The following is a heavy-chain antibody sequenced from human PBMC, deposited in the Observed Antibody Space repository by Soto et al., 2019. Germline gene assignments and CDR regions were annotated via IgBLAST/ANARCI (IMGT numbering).Heavy chain of an antibody. J-gene: IGHJ6*03. V-gene: IGHV3-21*01. CDR3: ARAVYGRVVVVVAATPDSDDYYYMDV. CDR1: GFTFSSYS. CDR2: ISSSSSYI. D-gene: IGHD2-15*01. Sequence: GGSLRLSCAASGFTFSSYSMNWVRQAPGKGLEWVSSISSSSSYIYYADSVKGRFTISRDNAKNSLYLQMNSLRAEDTAVYYCARAVYGRVVVVVAATPDSDDYYYMDVWGKGTTVTVSS.